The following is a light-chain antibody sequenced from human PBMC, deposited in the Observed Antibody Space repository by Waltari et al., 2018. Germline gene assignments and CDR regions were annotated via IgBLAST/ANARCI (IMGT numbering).Light chain of an antibody. V-gene: IGKV1-5*03. CDR2: KAS. Sequence: DIQLTQSPSTLSASVGDRVTITCRASQSISSWLSWYQQKPGQAPNLLIYKASSLERGVPSRFSGSGSGTEFILTISNLQPDDFATYYCQQYKSYPYTFGQGTKLEFK. CDR3: QQYKSYPYT. CDR1: QSISSW. J-gene: IGKJ2*01.